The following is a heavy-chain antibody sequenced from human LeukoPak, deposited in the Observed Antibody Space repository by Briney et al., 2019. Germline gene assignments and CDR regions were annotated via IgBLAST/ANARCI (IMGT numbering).Heavy chain of an antibody. V-gene: IGHV3-9*01. CDR1: GFTFDDYA. Sequence: GGSLRLSCAASGFTFDDYAMHWVRQAPGKGLEWVSGISWNSGRIGYADSVKGRFTISRDNAKNSLYLQMNSLRAEDTALYYCAKDVGGSNVKLVATPKFGYYFYGMDVRGQGTTVTVSS. D-gene: IGHD5-12*01. J-gene: IGHJ6*02. CDR2: ISWNSGRI. CDR3: AKDVGGSNVKLVATPKFGYYFYGMDV.